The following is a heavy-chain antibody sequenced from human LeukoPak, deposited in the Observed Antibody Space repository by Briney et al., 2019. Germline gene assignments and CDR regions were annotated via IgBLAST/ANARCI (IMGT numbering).Heavy chain of an antibody. D-gene: IGHD6-13*01. J-gene: IGHJ6*03. CDR2: IQYDGRNT. Sequence: GGSLRLSCAASGFTFSNYGMHWVRQAPGKGLEWVAFIQYDGRNTYYADFVKGRFTISRDNSKNTLYLQMNSLRAEDTAVYYCAKDQGVAAAGTYSHYYYYMDVWGKGTTVTISS. V-gene: IGHV3-30*02. CDR1: GFTFSNYG. CDR3: AKDQGVAAAGTYSHYYYYMDV.